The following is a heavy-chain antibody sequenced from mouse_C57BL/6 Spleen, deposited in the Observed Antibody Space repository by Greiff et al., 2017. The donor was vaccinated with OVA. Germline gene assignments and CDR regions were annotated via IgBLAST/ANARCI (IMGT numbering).Heavy chain of an antibody. CDR3: ARNYGYYFDY. D-gene: IGHD1-1*01. CDR2: IYPSDSAT. CDR1: GYTFTSSW. V-gene: IGHV1-61*01. J-gene: IGHJ2*01. Sequence: VQLSCKASGYTFTSSWMDWVKQRPGQGLEWIGNIYPSDSATHFNQKFKDKATLTVDKSSSTAYMQLSSLTSEDSAVYYCARNYGYYFDYWGQGTTLTVSS.